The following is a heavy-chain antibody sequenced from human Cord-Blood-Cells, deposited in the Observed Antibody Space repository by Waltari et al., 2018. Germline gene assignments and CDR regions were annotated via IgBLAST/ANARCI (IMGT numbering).Heavy chain of an antibody. CDR2: INHSGST. Sequence: QVQLQQWGAGLLKPSETLSLNCAVYGGSFSGYSCSWIRQPPGKGLEWIGEINHSGSTNYNPSLKSRVTISVDTSKNQFSLKLSSVTAADTAVYYCARGFGLVRYGMDVWGQGTTVTVSS. CDR3: ARGFGLVRYGMDV. V-gene: IGHV4-34*01. J-gene: IGHJ6*02. D-gene: IGHD3-3*01. CDR1: GGSFSGYS.